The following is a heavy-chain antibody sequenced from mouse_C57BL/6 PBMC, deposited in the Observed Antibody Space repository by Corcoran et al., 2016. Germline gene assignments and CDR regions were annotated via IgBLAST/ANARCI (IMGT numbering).Heavy chain of an antibody. V-gene: IGHV1-26*01. D-gene: IGHD1-1*01. CDR3: ANNYYGSDYYAMDY. CDR2: INPNNGGT. Sequence: EVQLQQSGPELVKPGASVKISCKASGYTFTDYYMNWVKQSHGKSLEWIGDINPNNGGTSYNQKFKGKATLTVDKSSSTAYMELRSLTSEDSAVYYCANNYYGSDYYAMDYWGQGTSVTVSS. CDR1: GYTFTDYY. J-gene: IGHJ4*01.